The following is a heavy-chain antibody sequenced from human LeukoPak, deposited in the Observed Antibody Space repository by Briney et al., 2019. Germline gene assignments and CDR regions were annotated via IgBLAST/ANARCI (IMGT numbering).Heavy chain of an antibody. Sequence: PGGSLRLSCAASGFTFSRHDMHWVRQPTGKGLEWVSAIGTAGGSYYPGSVKGRFTISRENAKNSLYLQINSVRAGYTAVYYCARAATGFDAFDIWGQGTMVTVSS. CDR2: IGTAGGS. CDR3: ARAATGFDAFDI. D-gene: IGHD1-1*01. J-gene: IGHJ3*02. V-gene: IGHV3-13*01. CDR1: GFTFSRHD.